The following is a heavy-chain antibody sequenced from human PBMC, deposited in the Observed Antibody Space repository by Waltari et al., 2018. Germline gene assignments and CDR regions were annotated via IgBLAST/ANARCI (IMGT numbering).Heavy chain of an antibody. V-gene: IGHV3-9*03. J-gene: IGHJ4*02. CDR1: GFTFDDYA. D-gene: IGHD1-26*01. CDR3: AKAVGSYFSYFDY. Sequence: EVQLVESGGGLVQPGRSLRLSCAASGFTFDDYAMHWVRQAPGKGLEWVSGISWNSGSIGYADSVKGRFTISRDNAKNSLYLQMNSLRAEDMALYYCAKAVGSYFSYFDYWGQGTLVTVSS. CDR2: ISWNSGSI.